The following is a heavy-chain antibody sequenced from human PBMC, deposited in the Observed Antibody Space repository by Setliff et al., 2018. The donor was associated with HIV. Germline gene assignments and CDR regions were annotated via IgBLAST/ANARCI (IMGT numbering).Heavy chain of an antibody. D-gene: IGHD5-12*01. V-gene: IGHV4-4*07. CDR2: IYTTGGT. Sequence: SETLSLTCNISGVSIPTNYWNWIRQPAGKGLEWIGRIYTTGGTNYNPALKSRVTISVDTSKNQFSLKLSSVTAADTAVYYCARPSAGGGYNYWYFDLWGRGTLVTVSS. J-gene: IGHJ2*01. CDR1: GVSIPTNY. CDR3: ARPSAGGGYNYWYFDL.